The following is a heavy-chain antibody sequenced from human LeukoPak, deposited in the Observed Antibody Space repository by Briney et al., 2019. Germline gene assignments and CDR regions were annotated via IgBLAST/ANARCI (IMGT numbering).Heavy chain of an antibody. V-gene: IGHV3-66*01. CDR3: ARDRGSGLDY. Sequence: GGSLRLSCAASEFTGSNNYMSWVRQAPGKGLEWVSVIYSGGYTYYADSVKGRFNISRDNSKNTLYLQMNSLRAEDTAVYYCARDRGSGLDYWGQGTLVTVSS. CDR2: IYSGGYT. D-gene: IGHD3-10*01. CDR1: EFTGSNNY. J-gene: IGHJ4*02.